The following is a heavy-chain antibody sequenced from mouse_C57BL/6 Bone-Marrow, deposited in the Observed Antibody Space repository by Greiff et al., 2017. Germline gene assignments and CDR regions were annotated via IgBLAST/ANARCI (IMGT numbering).Heavy chain of an antibody. CDR2: IYPRSGNT. J-gene: IGHJ3*01. CDR3: ARGEAWIPAAY. V-gene: IGHV1-81*01. CDR1: GYTFTSYG. D-gene: IGHD3-2*02. Sequence: VKLVESGAELARPGASVKLSCKASGYTFTSYGISWVKQRTGQGLEWIGEIYPRSGNTYYNEKFKGKATLTADKSSSTAYMELRSLTSEDSAVYFCARGEAWIPAAYWGQGTLVTVSA.